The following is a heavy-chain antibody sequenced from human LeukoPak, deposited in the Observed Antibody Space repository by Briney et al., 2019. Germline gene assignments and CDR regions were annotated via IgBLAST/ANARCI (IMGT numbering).Heavy chain of an antibody. J-gene: IGHJ6*02. D-gene: IGHD3-10*01. Sequence: GGSLRLSCAASGFTFSSYAMTWVRQAPGKGLEWVSGISGSGGNTYYADSVKGRFTISRDNSKNTLYLQMNSLGAEDTAVYYCARESDYYGSGSPYLSYYYGMDVWGQGTTVTVSS. CDR2: ISGSGGNT. CDR3: ARESDYYGSGSPYLSYYYGMDV. V-gene: IGHV3-23*01. CDR1: GFTFSSYA.